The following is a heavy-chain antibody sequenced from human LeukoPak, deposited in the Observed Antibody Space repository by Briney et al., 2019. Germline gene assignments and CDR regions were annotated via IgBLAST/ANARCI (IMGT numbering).Heavy chain of an antibody. CDR1: GFTFNNYG. CDR2: IRYDGSYE. CDR3: AKDGGLHLYYYYNYMDI. V-gene: IGHV3-30*02. J-gene: IGHJ6*03. D-gene: IGHD5-24*01. Sequence: GGSLRLSCAASGFTFNNYGMHWVCQAPGKGLEWVAFIRYDGSYEYYADSVKGRFTISRDNSKTTLYLQMNSLRSEDTAVYYCAKDGGLHLYYYYNYMDIWGKGTTVTVSS.